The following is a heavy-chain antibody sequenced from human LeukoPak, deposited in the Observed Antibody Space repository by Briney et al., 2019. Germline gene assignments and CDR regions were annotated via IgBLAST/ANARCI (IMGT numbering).Heavy chain of an antibody. D-gene: IGHD6-19*01. CDR1: GGSISSGGYY. CDR3: ARNEWLAPLAPNAFDI. CDR2: IYHSGST. Sequence: SQTLSLTCTVSGGSISSGGYYWSWIRQPPGKGLEWIGYIYHSGSTYYNPSLKSRVTISVDRSKNQFSLKLSSVTAADTAVYYCARNEWLAPLAPNAFDIWGQGTMVTVSS. V-gene: IGHV4-30-2*01. J-gene: IGHJ3*02.